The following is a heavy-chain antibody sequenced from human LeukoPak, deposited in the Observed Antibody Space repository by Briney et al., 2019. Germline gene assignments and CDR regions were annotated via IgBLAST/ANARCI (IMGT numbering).Heavy chain of an antibody. CDR3: ARSNYSFGGRWLFDI. CDR1: GYTFTGYY. V-gene: IGHV1-2*02. D-gene: IGHD3-16*01. J-gene: IGHJ3*02. CDR2: INPNSGGT. Sequence: ASVKVSCKASGYTFTGYYMHWVRQAPGQGLEWMGWINPNSGGTNYAQKFQGRVTMTRDTSISTAYMELSRLRSDDTAVYYCARSNYSFGGRWLFDIWGQGTMVTVFS.